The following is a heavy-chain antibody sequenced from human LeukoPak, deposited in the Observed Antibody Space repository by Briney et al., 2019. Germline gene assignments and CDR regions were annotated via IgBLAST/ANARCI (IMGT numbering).Heavy chain of an antibody. CDR3: ARRERGSTVTTLFYYSDY. D-gene: IGHD4-11*01. CDR1: GFTFSDYY. V-gene: IGHV3-11*06. Sequence: GGSLRLSCAASGFTFSDYYMSWIRQAPGKGLEWVSYISSSSTYTNYADSVKGRFTISRDNAKNSLYLQMNSLRAEDTAVYYCARRERGSTVTTLFYYSDYWGQGTLVTVSS. J-gene: IGHJ4*02. CDR2: ISSSSTYT.